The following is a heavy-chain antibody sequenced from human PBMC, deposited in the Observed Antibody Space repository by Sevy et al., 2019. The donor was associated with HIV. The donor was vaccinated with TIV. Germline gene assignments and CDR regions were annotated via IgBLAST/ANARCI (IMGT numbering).Heavy chain of an antibody. D-gene: IGHD6-19*01. J-gene: IGHJ4*02. CDR3: ATPGGWYDEG. V-gene: IGHV4-39*01. Sequence: SETLSLTCTVSGGSISSSSYYWGWIRQPPGKGLEWIGSIYYSGSTYYNLSLKSRVTISVDTSKNQFSLKLSSVTAADTAVYYCATPGGWYDEGWGQGTLVTVSS. CDR2: IYYSGST. CDR1: GGSISSSSYY.